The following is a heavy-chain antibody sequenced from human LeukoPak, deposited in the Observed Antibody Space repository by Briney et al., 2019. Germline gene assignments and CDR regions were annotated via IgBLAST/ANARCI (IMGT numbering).Heavy chain of an antibody. V-gene: IGHV3-23*01. CDR3: AKMQGYSFHY. CDR2: ITGSGGTT. Sequence: GASLRLSCAASGVTFSIYAMSWVRQAPGLGLEWVSLITGSGGTTYYADAVKGRLTISRDNSKNTLFLQVKSLRAEDTALYYCAKMQGYSFHYWGQGTLVTVSS. CDR1: GVTFSIYA. J-gene: IGHJ4*02.